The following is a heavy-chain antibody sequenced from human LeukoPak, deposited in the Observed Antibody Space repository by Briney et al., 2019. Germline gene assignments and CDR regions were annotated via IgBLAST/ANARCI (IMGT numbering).Heavy chain of an antibody. J-gene: IGHJ4*02. CDR1: XXFXTYS. V-gene: IGHV3-48*01. CDR2: ISSSSNTI. CDR3: ARDRPRYFEY. Sequence: XXFXTYSMTWVRQAPGKGLEWISYISSSSNTIYYTNSVKGRFIVSRDNAKNSLYLQMNSLRAEDTAVYYCARDRPRYFEYWGQGTLVTVSP.